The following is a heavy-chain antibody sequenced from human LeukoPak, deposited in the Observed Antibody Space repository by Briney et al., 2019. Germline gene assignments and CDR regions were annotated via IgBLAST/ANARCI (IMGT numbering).Heavy chain of an antibody. CDR3: AKDLHVRSTSTVTTGGVDS. V-gene: IGHV3-23*01. Sequence: GGSLRLSCAASGFTFSSYAMSWVRKAPGKGLEWVSIISNSGGSAYYADSVKGRFTTSRDNSKNTLYLQMNNLRAEDTAVYYCAKDLHVRSTSTVTTGGVDSWGQGTLVTVS. CDR1: GFTFSSYA. CDR2: ISNSGGSA. D-gene: IGHD4-17*01. J-gene: IGHJ4*02.